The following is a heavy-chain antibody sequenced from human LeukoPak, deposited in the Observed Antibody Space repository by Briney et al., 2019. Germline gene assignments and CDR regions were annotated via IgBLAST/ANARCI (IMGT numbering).Heavy chain of an antibody. CDR2: INPNSGGT. Sequence: GASVKVSCKASGYTFTGYYMHWVRQAPGQGLEWMGWINPNSGGTNYAQKFQGRVTMTRDTSISTAYMELSRLRSDDTAVYYCARKRVNYYYYGMDVWGQGTTVTVSS. CDR1: GYTFTGYY. CDR3: ARKRVNYYYYGMDV. J-gene: IGHJ6*02. V-gene: IGHV1-2*02.